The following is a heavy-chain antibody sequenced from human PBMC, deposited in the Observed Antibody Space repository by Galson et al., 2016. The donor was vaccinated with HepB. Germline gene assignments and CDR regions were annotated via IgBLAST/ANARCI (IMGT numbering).Heavy chain of an antibody. CDR2: IYWDGEK. D-gene: IGHD5-24*01. V-gene: IGHV2-5*02. J-gene: IGHJ2*01. CDR3: ARRPGRGDGSAFDL. Sequence: PALVKPTQTLTPTCTLSGFSLRSNDVGVAWTRQAPGKALEWLTIIYWDGEKKYIPSLRGRLTITEDTSKNQVVLTLTNVDSLDTGTYYCARRPGRGDGSAFDLWGRGTLVTVSS. CDR1: GFSLRSNDVG.